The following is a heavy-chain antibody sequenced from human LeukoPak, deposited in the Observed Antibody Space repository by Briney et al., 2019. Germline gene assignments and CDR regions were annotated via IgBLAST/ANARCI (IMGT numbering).Heavy chain of an antibody. D-gene: IGHD3-22*01. CDR3: ARDGDDSSGYQSYYFDY. Sequence: GGSLRLSCAASGFTFSRYWMSWVRQAPGKGLEWVSVIYSGGSTYYADSVKGRFTISRDNSKNTLYLQMNSLRAEDTAVCYCARDGDDSSGYQSYYFDYWGQGTLVTVSS. CDR1: GFTFSRYW. CDR2: IYSGGST. V-gene: IGHV3-66*01. J-gene: IGHJ4*02.